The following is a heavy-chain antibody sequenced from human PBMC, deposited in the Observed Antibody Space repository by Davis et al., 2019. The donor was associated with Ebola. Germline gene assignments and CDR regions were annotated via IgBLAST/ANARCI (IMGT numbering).Heavy chain of an antibody. CDR3: ARGGYSYGYGLDF. D-gene: IGHD5-18*01. J-gene: IGHJ4*02. CDR2: MNPDTEKT. CDR1: GYIFITYD. Sequence: ASVKVSCKASGYIFITYDIFCVRRLPGQGLEGLGWMNPDTEKTGYAPKFQGRVTMTWDNSISTAFMEVRSLTSADTSVYYCARGGYSYGYGLDFWGQGSLVTVTS. V-gene: IGHV1-8*01.